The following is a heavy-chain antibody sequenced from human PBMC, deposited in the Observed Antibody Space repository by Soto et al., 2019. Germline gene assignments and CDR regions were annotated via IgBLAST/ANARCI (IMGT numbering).Heavy chain of an antibody. J-gene: IGHJ6*02. CDR1: GFTFSSYA. Sequence: EVQLLESGGGLVQPGGSLRLSCAASGFTFSSYAMSWVRQAPGKGLEWVSAISGSGGSTYYADSVKGRFTISRDNTNNTLYLQMNSLRAEDTAVYYCARAQYYCGSGGYYGTYYYCGMDVWGQGTTVTVSS. V-gene: IGHV3-23*01. CDR3: ARAQYYCGSGGYYGTYYYCGMDV. D-gene: IGHD3-10*01. CDR2: ISGSGGST.